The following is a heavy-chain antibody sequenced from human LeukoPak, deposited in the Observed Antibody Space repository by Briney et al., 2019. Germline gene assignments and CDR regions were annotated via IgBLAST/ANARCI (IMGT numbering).Heavy chain of an antibody. J-gene: IGHJ3*02. Sequence: ASVKVSCKASGYTFTSYVISWVRQAPGQGLEWMGWISAYNGHTNYAQKLQGRVTMTTDTSTSTVYMELRSLRSDDTAVYYCARGGRWELPRPYAFDIWGQGTMVTVSS. CDR3: ARGGRWELPRPYAFDI. V-gene: IGHV1-18*01. D-gene: IGHD1-26*01. CDR2: ISAYNGHT. CDR1: GYTFTSYV.